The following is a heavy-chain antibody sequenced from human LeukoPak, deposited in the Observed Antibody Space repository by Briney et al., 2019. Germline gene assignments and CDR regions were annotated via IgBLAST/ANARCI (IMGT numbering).Heavy chain of an antibody. CDR1: GGSISSNGDY. Sequence: SQTLSLTCTVSGGSISSNGDYWSWIRQPPGKGLEWIGYIYYSGSTNYNPSLKSRVTISVDTSKSQFSLKLSSVTAADTAVYYCARRRFYGDYAFDYWGQGTLVTVSS. CDR3: ARRRFYGDYAFDY. D-gene: IGHD4-17*01. CDR2: IYYSGST. J-gene: IGHJ4*02. V-gene: IGHV4-61*05.